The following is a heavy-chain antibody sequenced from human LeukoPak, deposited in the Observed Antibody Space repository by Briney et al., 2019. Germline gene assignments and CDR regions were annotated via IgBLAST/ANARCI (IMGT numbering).Heavy chain of an antibody. CDR1: GGSISSYY. J-gene: IGHJ5*02. CDR2: IYTSGST. D-gene: IGHD2-2*01. Sequence: SETPSLTCTVSGGSISSYYWSWILRPPRKGLEWIGYIYTSGSTNYNPSLKSRVTISVDTSKTQFTLKLSSVTAADTAVYYCARHDGGVPADNDWVDPWGQGTLVTVSS. CDR3: ARHDGGVPADNDWVDP. V-gene: IGHV4-4*09.